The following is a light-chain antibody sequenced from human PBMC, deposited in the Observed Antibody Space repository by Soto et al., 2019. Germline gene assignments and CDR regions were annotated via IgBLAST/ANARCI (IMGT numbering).Light chain of an antibody. CDR2: YNN. J-gene: IGLJ1*01. CDR3: AAWDASLSACV. V-gene: IGLV1-47*02. Sequence: QSVLTQPPSASGTAGQEVTISCSGGDSNIGSNSVYWYQHLPRMAPKLLVYYNNQRPSGVPDRFSGSRSGTSASLAIVGLRSEDEAVYYCAAWDASLSACVFGNGTKVTVL. CDR1: DSNIGSNS.